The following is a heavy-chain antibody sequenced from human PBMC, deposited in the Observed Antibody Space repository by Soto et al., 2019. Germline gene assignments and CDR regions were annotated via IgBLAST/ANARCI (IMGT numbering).Heavy chain of an antibody. CDR3: ASLYRKSTMIVVLSVYYGMDV. CDR2: ITPSSGTT. V-gene: IGHV3-48*02. Sequence: PGGSLRLSCAASGFTFSSYSMNWVRQAPGKGLEWVSYITPSSGTTYADSVKGRFTISRDNAKNSLYLQMNSLRDEDTVVYYFASLYRKSTMIVVLSVYYGMDVWGQGTTVTVSS. CDR1: GFTFSSYS. D-gene: IGHD3-22*01. J-gene: IGHJ6*02.